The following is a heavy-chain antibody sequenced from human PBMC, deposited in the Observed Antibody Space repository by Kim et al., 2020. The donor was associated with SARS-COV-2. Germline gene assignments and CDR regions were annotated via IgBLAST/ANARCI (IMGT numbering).Heavy chain of an antibody. V-gene: IGHV3-23*01. CDR2: ISGSGGST. J-gene: IGHJ4*02. CDR3: AKAPAYSRTRSYFDY. D-gene: IGHD6-13*01. Sequence: GGSLRLSCAASGFTFSSYAMSWVRQAPGMGLEWVSAISGSGGSTYYADSVKGRFTISRDNSKNTLYLQMNSLRAEDTAVYYCAKAPAYSRTRSYFDYWGQGTLVTVSS. CDR1: GFTFSSYA.